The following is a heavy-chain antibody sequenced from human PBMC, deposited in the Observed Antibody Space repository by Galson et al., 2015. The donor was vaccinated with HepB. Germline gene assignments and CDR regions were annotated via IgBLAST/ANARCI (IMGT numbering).Heavy chain of an antibody. V-gene: IGHV3-7*03. CDR2: IKPDGSES. CDR1: GAAFNRYW. Sequence: SLRLSCAASGAAFNRYWMKWVRQAPGKGLEWVASIKPDGSESFYVDSVKGRFTMSRDNSKNSLYLQMNGLRVEDTAVYYCVRDDGDFWGQGSLVTVSS. J-gene: IGHJ4*02. CDR3: VRDDGDF. D-gene: IGHD5-24*01.